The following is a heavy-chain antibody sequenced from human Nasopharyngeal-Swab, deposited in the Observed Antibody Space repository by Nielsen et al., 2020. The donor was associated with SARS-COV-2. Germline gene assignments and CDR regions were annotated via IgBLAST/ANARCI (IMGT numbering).Heavy chain of an antibody. V-gene: IGHV3-33*01. Sequence: GGSLRLSCAASGFTFSSYGMHWVRQAPGKGLEWVAVIWYDGSNKYYADSVKGRFTISRDNSKNTLYLQMNSLRAEDTAVYYCARGKDGVYYYYGMDVWGQGTTVTVSS. CDR1: GFTFSSYG. CDR2: IWYDGSNK. D-gene: IGHD4-17*01. CDR3: ARGKDGVYYYYGMDV. J-gene: IGHJ6*02.